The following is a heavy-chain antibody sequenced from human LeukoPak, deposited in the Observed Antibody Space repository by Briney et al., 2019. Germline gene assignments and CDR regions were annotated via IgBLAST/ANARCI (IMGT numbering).Heavy chain of an antibody. Sequence: SQTPSLTCTVSGYSISRAYYGCWSRQPPGKGREWIESIYHSVSTYYNPSLKTRVTISIDTSKNQFSLKLSSVTAADTAVYYCARDSRPLYYYMDVWGKGTTVTVSS. D-gene: IGHD2-2*01. CDR2: IYHSVST. CDR1: GYSISRAYY. V-gene: IGHV4-38-2*02. CDR3: ARDSRPLYYYMDV. J-gene: IGHJ6*03.